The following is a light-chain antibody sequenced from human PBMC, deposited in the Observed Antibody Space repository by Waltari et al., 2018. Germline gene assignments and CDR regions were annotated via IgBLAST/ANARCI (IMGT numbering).Light chain of an antibody. CDR2: DAS. J-gene: IGKJ4*01. V-gene: IGKV3-11*01. Sequence: EIVLTQSPAILSFSPGDRATLSCRASQSVGTYLAWYQQRPGQSPRLLSYDASFRATGIPARFSGSGSETDFTLTISSLQPEDFAVYYCQQRRNWPLTFGGGTRVQI. CDR3: QQRRNWPLT. CDR1: QSVGTY.